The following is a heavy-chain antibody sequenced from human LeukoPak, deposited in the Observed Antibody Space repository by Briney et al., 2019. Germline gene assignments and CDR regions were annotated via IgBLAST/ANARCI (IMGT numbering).Heavy chain of an antibody. CDR3: ARGGHFEY. CDR2: TYYRSKWYN. J-gene: IGHJ4*02. V-gene: IGHV6-1*01. CDR1: GDSVSSNSSA. D-gene: IGHD6-25*01. Sequence: QTLSLTCAIAGDSVSSNSSAWNWFRQSPSKGLEWLGRTYYRSKWYNDYAVSVKSRITINPDTSKNQFSLQLNSVTPEDTAVYYCARGGHFEYWGQGTWSPSPQ.